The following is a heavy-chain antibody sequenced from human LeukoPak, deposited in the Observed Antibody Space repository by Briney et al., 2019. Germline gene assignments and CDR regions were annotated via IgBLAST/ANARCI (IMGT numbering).Heavy chain of an antibody. Sequence: GGSLRLSCAASGFTVSSNYMSWVRQAPGKGLEWVSVIYSGGSTYYADSVKGRFTISRDNSKNTLYLQMSSLRAEDTAVYYCASSGGYYRSQDYRGQGTLVTVSS. J-gene: IGHJ4*02. D-gene: IGHD3-3*01. CDR3: ASSGGYYRSQDY. V-gene: IGHV3-66*01. CDR1: GFTVSSNY. CDR2: IYSGGST.